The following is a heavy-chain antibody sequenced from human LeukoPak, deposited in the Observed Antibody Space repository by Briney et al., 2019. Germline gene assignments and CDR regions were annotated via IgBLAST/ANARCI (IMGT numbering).Heavy chain of an antibody. Sequence: GGSLRLSCAASGFTFSSYSINWVRQAPGKGLEWVSFITGSSSSIFYADSVKGRFTISRDNSKNTVYLQMNSLRVEDTAVYFCAREYYSGNYYVFDYWGQGTLVTVSS. J-gene: IGHJ4*02. CDR2: ITGSSSSI. CDR3: AREYYSGNYYVFDY. D-gene: IGHD1-26*01. V-gene: IGHV3-48*01. CDR1: GFTFSSYS.